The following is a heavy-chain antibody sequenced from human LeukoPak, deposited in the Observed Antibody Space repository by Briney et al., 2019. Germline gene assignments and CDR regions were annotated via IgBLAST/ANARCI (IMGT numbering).Heavy chain of an antibody. CDR2: ISGDGGST. D-gene: IGHD3-9*01. J-gene: IGHJ4*02. CDR1: GFTFDDYA. Sequence: GGSLRLSCAASGFTFDDYAMHWVRQAPGKGLEWVSLISGDGGSTYYADSVKGRFTISRDNSKNSLYLQMNSLRTEDTALYYCAKDYYDILTGPFDYWGQGTLVTVSS. V-gene: IGHV3-43*02. CDR3: AKDYYDILTGPFDY.